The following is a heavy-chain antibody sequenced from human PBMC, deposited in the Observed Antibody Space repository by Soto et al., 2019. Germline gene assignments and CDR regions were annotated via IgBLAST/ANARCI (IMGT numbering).Heavy chain of an antibody. CDR3: TAGSPFNY. CDR1: GITFNTAW. Sequence: GGSLRLSCAASGITFNTAWLTWVRQAPGKGLEWVGHIKGKPDGGATDYAAPVEGRFTISRDDSQNTVFLQMNSLKTDDTAVYYCTAGSPFNYWGPGTLVTVSS. CDR2: IKGKPDGGAT. J-gene: IGHJ4*02. V-gene: IGHV3-15*01.